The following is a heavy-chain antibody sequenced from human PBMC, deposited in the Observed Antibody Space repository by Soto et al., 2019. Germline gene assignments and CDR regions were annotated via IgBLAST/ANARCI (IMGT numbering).Heavy chain of an antibody. J-gene: IGHJ6*02. CDR3: ARGEDAFFYYGLDV. CDR1: GGSITSSY. Sequence: SGGSITSSYWSWIRRPPGKGLEWIAYIYDTGISGYTPSTSYNPSLKSRVTMSVDTSKSQFSLKLTSVTAADTAVYYCARGEDAFFYYGLDVWGQGITVTVSS. CDR2: IYDTGISGYTPST. V-gene: IGHV4-59*01.